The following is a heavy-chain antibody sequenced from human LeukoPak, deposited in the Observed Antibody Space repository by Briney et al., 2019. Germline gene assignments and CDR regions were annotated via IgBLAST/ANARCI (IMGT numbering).Heavy chain of an antibody. CDR2: MNPNSGNT. CDR1: GYTFTSYD. CDR3: ARVRGQWLPRRAYRKNYGMDV. V-gene: IGHV1-8*01. Sequence: ASVKVSCKASGYTFTSYDINWVRQATGQGLEWMGWMNPNSGNTGYARKFQGRVTMTRNTSISTAYMELSSLRSEDTAVYYCARVRGQWLPRRAYRKNYGMDVWGQGTTVTVSS. J-gene: IGHJ6*02. D-gene: IGHD6-19*01.